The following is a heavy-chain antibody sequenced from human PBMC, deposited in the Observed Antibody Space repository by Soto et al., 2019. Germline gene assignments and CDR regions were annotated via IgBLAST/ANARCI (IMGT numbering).Heavy chain of an antibody. J-gene: IGHJ4*02. V-gene: IGHV1-69*12. Sequence: QVQLVQSGAEVKKPGASVKVSCKAAGGTFTAYAISWVRQAPGQGLEWMGGIIRLFGTENYAQRFQGRVTITADESTSTSYMELNSLRSEDTAVYYCAREVVQSSMVRGLISSDWGQGTLVTVSS. CDR3: AREVVQSSMVRGLISSD. CDR2: IIRLFGTE. D-gene: IGHD3-10*01. CDR1: GGTFTAYA.